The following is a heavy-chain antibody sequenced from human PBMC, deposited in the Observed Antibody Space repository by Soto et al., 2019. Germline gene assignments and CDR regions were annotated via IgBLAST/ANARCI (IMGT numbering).Heavy chain of an antibody. CDR3: ARDRPYGKKWGFDY. CDR2: ISHEGKT. D-gene: IGHD1-26*01. J-gene: IGHJ4*02. Sequence: QVQLQESGPGLVKPSGTLSLTCAISGDSIDTSDWWNWVRQPPGKGLEWIGEISHEGKTTHNPSLRVRDTISIDQTKNQVTLILNSVTAADTADYYCARDRPYGKKWGFDYGGQGALVTVSP. CDR1: GDSIDTSDW. V-gene: IGHV4-4*02.